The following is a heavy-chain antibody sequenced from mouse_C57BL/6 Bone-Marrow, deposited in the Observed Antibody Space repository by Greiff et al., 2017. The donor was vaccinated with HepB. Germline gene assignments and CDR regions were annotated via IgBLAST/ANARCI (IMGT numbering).Heavy chain of an antibody. Sequence: QVQLQQPGAELVKPGASVKLSCTASGYTFTSYWMHWVKQRPGQGLEWIGMIHPNSGSTNYNEKFKSKATLTVDKSSSTAYMQLSSLTSEDSAVYYCASEGTGTPFDYWGQGTTLTVSS. CDR2: IHPNSGST. CDR3: ASEGTGTPFDY. J-gene: IGHJ2*01. V-gene: IGHV1-64*01. D-gene: IGHD4-1*01. CDR1: GYTFTSYW.